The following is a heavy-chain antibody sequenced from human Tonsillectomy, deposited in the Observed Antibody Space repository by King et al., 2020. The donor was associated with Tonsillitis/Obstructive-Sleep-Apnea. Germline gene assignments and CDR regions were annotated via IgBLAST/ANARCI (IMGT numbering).Heavy chain of an antibody. Sequence: QLQESGPGLVKPSETLSLTCTVSGGSISSSSYYWGWIRQPPGKGLEWIGSIYYSGSTYYNPSLKSRVTISVDTSKNQFSLKLSSVTAADTAVYYCARSPYYDSSGYWVNVPYYFDYWGQGTLVTVSS. J-gene: IGHJ4*02. CDR3: ARSPYYDSSGYWVNVPYYFDY. D-gene: IGHD3-22*01. V-gene: IGHV4-39*01. CDR1: GGSISSSSYY. CDR2: IYYSGST.